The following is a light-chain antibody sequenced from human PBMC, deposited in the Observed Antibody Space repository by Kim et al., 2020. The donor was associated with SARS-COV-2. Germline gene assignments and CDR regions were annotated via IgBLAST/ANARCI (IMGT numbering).Light chain of an antibody. CDR3: KSRDTSGDRLV. Sequence: SSELTQDPAVSVALGQTVRITCQGDSLRTYYASWYQQKPGQAPSLVIYAKNNRPSGIPDRFSGSSSGDTASLTISGAQAEDEADYYCKSRDTSGDRLVFGGGTQLTVL. J-gene: IGLJ2*01. V-gene: IGLV3-19*01. CDR1: SLRTYY. CDR2: AKN.